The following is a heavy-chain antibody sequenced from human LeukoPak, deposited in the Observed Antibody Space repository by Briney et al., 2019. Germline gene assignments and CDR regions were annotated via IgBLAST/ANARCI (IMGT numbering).Heavy chain of an antibody. V-gene: IGHV4-59*01. J-gene: IGHJ6*02. CDR2: IYYSGST. D-gene: IGHD3-10*01. CDR3: ARGITMVRGVIYYGLDV. Sequence: KPSETLSLTCTVSGGSISSFYWPWIRQPPGKGLEWIGYIYYSGSTNYNPSLKSRVTISVDTSKNQFSLKLSSVTAADTAVYYCARGITMVRGVIYYGLDVWGQGTTVTVSS. CDR1: GGSISSFY.